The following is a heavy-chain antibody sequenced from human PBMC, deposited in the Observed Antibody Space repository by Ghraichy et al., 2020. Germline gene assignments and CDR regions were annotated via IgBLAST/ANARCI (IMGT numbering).Heavy chain of an antibody. Sequence: GGSLRLSCAASGFPFSNYGLHWVRQAPGERLEWVAFISYDGSNKDYADSVRGRFTISRDNSNNNVYLQMNSLRVEDTALYYCARTWIFGSGNCLDHWGQGTLVTVSS. V-gene: IGHV3-30*04. D-gene: IGHD3-10*01. CDR2: ISYDGSNK. CDR1: GFPFSNYG. J-gene: IGHJ4*02. CDR3: ARTWIFGSGNCLDH.